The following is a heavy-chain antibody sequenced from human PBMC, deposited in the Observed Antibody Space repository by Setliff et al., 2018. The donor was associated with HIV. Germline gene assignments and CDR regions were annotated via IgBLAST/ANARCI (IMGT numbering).Heavy chain of an antibody. CDR3: ARRGRTGNSYVLNWFDP. J-gene: IGHJ5*02. V-gene: IGHV4-61*02. Sequence: SETLSLTCTVADGSISTGSYYWSWVRQPAGRGLEWIGRIYTSGSTNYNPSLKSRVTMSVDTSKNQFSLNLTSVTAADTAVYYCARRGRTGNSYVLNWFDPWGQGTLVTVSS. D-gene: IGHD5-18*01. CDR2: IYTSGST. CDR1: DGSISTGSYY.